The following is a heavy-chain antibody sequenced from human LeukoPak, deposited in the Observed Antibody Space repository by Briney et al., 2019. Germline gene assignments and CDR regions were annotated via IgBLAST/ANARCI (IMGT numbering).Heavy chain of an antibody. CDR2: IRYDGSNK. CDR3: AGNYYDSSGLSY. Sequence: PGGSLRLSCAASGFTFSSYGMHWVRQAPGKGLEWVAFIRYDGSNKYYADSVKGRFTISRDNSKNTLYLQMNSLRAEDTAVYYCAGNYYDSSGLSYWGQGTLVTVSS. J-gene: IGHJ4*02. CDR1: GFTFSSYG. D-gene: IGHD3-22*01. V-gene: IGHV3-30*02.